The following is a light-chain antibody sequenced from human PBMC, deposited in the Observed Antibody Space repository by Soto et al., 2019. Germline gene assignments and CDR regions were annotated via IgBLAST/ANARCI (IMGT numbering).Light chain of an antibody. CDR3: QQCSNWPRT. J-gene: IGKJ1*01. CDR2: GAS. Sequence: VVLTQSPATLSLSPGERATLSCRASQSVSSYLAWYQQKPGQAPRLLIYGASTRATGIPARIRGSGSGTGFTLTISSLEPEDCAVYYCQQCSNWPRTFGQGTKVDIK. V-gene: IGKV3-11*01. CDR1: QSVSSY.